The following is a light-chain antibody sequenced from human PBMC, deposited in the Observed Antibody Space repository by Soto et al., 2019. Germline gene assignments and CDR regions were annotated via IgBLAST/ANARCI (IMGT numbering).Light chain of an antibody. CDR3: LQDYNYPWT. CDR1: QGIRND. J-gene: IGKJ1*01. V-gene: IGKV1-6*01. Sequence: AIQMTQSPSSLSASVGDRVTITCRASQGIRNDLGWYQQKPGKAPKLLIYAASSLQSWVPSRFSGSGSGTGFPLTLSSLQPEDFATYYRLQDYNYPWTFGQGTKVEIK. CDR2: AAS.